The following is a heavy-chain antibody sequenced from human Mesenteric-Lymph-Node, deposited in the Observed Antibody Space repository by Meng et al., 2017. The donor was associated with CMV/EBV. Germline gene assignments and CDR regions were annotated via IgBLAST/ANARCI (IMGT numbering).Heavy chain of an antibody. Sequence: GGSLRLSCAASGFTFRSYGMHWVRQAPGKGLEWVAFIRNDESTQYYADSVKGRFTISRDTSKNTLYLQMDSLRPEDTAIYYCATDPHDFWSGKNWFDFWGQGTLVTVSS. CDR1: GFTFRSYG. CDR2: IRNDESTQ. D-gene: IGHD3-3*01. V-gene: IGHV3-30*02. J-gene: IGHJ5*01. CDR3: ATDPHDFWSGKNWFDF.